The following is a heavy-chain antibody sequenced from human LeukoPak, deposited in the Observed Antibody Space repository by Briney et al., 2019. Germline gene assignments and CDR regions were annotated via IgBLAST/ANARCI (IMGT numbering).Heavy chain of an antibody. D-gene: IGHD4-23*01. Sequence: SAKVSCKASGGTFSSYAISWVRQAPGQGLEWMGRIIPILGIANYAQKFQGRVTITADKSTSTAYMELSSLRSEDTAVYYCARYGGDSRCFDYWGQGTLVAVSP. CDR3: ARYGGDSRCFDY. CDR1: GGTFSSYA. J-gene: IGHJ4*02. CDR2: IIPILGIA. V-gene: IGHV1-69*04.